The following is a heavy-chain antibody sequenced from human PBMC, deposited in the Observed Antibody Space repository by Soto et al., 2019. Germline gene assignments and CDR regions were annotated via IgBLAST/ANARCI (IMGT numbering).Heavy chain of an antibody. V-gene: IGHV3-48*02. CDR1: GFSFGSYS. Sequence: GGSLRLSCEASGFSFGSYSMNWVRQAPGKGLEWVSFISGRGTTTYYADSVRGRFTVSRDNAKNSLSLEVNSLRDEDTAVYYCARLGYCSSATCKYYFYYYGMDVWGQGTTVTVSS. CDR3: ARLGYCSSATCKYYFYYYGMDV. J-gene: IGHJ6*02. CDR2: ISGRGTTT. D-gene: IGHD2-2*01.